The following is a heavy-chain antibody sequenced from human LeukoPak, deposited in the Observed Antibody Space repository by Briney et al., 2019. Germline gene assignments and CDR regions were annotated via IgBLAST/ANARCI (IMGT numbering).Heavy chain of an antibody. V-gene: IGHV3-48*02. Sequence: GESLRLSCAASGFTFSDYSMNWARQAPGKGLEWVSYIDGSGDTIYYADSVKGRFTISRDNAKNSLDLQMNSLRDEDTAVYYCSRQFDCWGQGTLVTVSS. CDR2: IDGSGDTI. CDR3: SRQFDC. CDR1: GFTFSDYS. J-gene: IGHJ4*02.